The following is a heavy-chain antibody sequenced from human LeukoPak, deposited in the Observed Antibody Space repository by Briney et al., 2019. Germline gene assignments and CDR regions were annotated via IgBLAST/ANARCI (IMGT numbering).Heavy chain of an antibody. CDR1: GGTFSSYA. CDR2: IIPIFGTA. D-gene: IGHD6-6*01. V-gene: IGHV1-69*05. Sequence: SVKVSCKASGGTFSSYAISWVRQAPGQGLEWMGGIIPIFGTANYAQKFQGRVTITTDESTSTAYMELSSLRSEDAAVYYCARDRGIAARNYYYYMDVWGKGTTVTVSS. J-gene: IGHJ6*03. CDR3: ARDRGIAARNYYYYMDV.